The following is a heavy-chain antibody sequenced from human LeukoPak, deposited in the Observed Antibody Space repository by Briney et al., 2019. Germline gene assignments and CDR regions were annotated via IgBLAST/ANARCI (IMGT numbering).Heavy chain of an antibody. CDR1: GFTFSSYG. CDR2: ISGSGGST. D-gene: IGHD4-23*01. Sequence: PGGTLRLSCAASGFTFSSYGMSWVRQAPGKGLEWVSAISGSGGSTYYADSVKGRFTISRDNSKNTLYLQMNSLRAEDTAVYYCAKKTTVGFNFDYWGRGTLVTVSS. CDR3: AKKTTVGFNFDY. J-gene: IGHJ4*02. V-gene: IGHV3-23*01.